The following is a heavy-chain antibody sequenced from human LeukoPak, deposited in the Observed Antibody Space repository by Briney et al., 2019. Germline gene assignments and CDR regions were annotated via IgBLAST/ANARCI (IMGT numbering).Heavy chain of an antibody. CDR2: IYTSGST. CDR3: ARDGGGYGSGSSKDY. V-gene: IGHV4-61*02. D-gene: IGHD3-10*01. Sequence: TSETLSLTCTVSGGSISSGSYYWSWIRQPAGKGLEWIGRIYTSGSTNYNPSLKSRVTISVDTSKNQFSLELSSVTAADTAVYYCARDGGGYGSGSSKDYWGQGTLVTVSS. J-gene: IGHJ4*02. CDR1: GGSISSGSYY.